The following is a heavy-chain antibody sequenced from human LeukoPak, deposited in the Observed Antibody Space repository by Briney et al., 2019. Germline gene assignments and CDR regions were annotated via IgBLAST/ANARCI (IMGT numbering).Heavy chain of an antibody. CDR2: ISGSGGST. J-gene: IGHJ4*02. Sequence: PGGSLRLSCAASGFTFSSYAMSWVRQAPGKGLEWVSAISGSGGSTYYADSVKGRFTISRDSSKNTLYLQMNSLRAEDTAVYYCAKAVWFGELFGPVDYWGQGTLVTVSS. CDR1: GFTFSSYA. D-gene: IGHD3-10*01. CDR3: AKAVWFGELFGPVDY. V-gene: IGHV3-23*01.